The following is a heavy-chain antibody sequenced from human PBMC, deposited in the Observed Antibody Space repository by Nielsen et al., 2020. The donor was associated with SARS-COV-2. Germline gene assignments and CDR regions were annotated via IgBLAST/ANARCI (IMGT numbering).Heavy chain of an antibody. CDR2: ISYDGSNK. CDR1: GFTFSSYG. V-gene: IGHV3-30*03. CDR3: ARDTVVVPAAIGPPYYYYYGMDV. Sequence: GESLKISCAASGFTFSSYGMHWVRQAPGKGLEWVAVISYDGSNKYYADSVKGRFTISRDNAKNSLYLQMNSLRAEDTAVYYCARDTVVVPAAIGPPYYYYYGMDVWGQGTTVTVSS. J-gene: IGHJ6*02. D-gene: IGHD2-2*02.